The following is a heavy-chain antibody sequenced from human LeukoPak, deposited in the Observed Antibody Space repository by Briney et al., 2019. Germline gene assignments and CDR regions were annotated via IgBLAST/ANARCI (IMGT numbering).Heavy chain of an antibody. CDR2: INHSGST. Sequence: KPSETLSLTCTVSGGSISSSSYYWGWIRQPPGKGLEWTGEINHSGSTNYNPSLKSRVTISVDTSKNQFSLKLSSVTAADTAVYYCASAHYYYYYGMDVWGQGTTVTVSS. J-gene: IGHJ6*02. V-gene: IGHV4-39*07. CDR1: GGSISSSSYY. CDR3: ASAHYYYYYGMDV.